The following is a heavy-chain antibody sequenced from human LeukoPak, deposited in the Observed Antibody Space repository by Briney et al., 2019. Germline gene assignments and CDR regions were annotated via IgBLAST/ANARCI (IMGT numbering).Heavy chain of an antibody. J-gene: IGHJ4*02. CDR1: GGSISSYY. D-gene: IGHD3-16*02. CDR3: ASHNYVWGSYRVFDY. Sequence: SETLSLTCTVSGGSISSYYWSWIRQPPGKGLEWIGYIYYSGSTNYNPSLKSRVTISVDTSKNQFSLKLSSVTAADTAVYYCASHNYVWGSYRVFDYWGQGTLVTVSS. CDR2: IYYSGST. V-gene: IGHV4-59*12.